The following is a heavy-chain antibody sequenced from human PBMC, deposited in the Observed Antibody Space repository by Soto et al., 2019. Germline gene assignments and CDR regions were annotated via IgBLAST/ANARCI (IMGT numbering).Heavy chain of an antibody. CDR3: ARQLYCSGGSYLFDY. CDR2: IYPGDSDT. J-gene: IGHJ4*02. D-gene: IGHD2-15*01. V-gene: IGHV5-51*01. CDR1: GYGFTSYW. Sequence: PGESLKISCKGSGYGFTSYWIGWVRQMPGKGLEWMGIIYPGDSDTRYSPSFQGQVTISADKSISTAYLQWSSLKASDTAMYYCARQLYCSGGSYLFDYWGQGTLDTVSS.